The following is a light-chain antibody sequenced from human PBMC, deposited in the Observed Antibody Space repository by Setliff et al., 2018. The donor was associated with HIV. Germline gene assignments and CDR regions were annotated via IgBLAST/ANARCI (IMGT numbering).Light chain of an antibody. CDR1: MTDIGNYES. CDR3: SSYVSGDTWV. CDR2: DVT. J-gene: IGLJ3*02. V-gene: IGLV2-23*02. Sequence: QSALTQPASVSGSPGQSITISCTGSMTDIGNYESVSWYQQYPGEVPKRLIYDVTKRPSGISSRFSGSKSGSTASLTISGLQADDEANYYCSSYVSGDTWVFGGGTKVTVL.